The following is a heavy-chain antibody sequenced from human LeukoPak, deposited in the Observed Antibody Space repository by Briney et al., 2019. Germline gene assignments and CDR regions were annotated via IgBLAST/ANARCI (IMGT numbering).Heavy chain of an antibody. CDR1: GGSISSHY. CDR3: ARDSGPDAFDI. Sequence: SETLSLTCTVSGGSISSHYWSWIRQPPGKGLEWIGYIYYSGSTNYNPSLKSRVTISVDTSKNQFSLKLGSVTVADTAVYYCARDSGPDAFDIWGQGTMVTVSS. J-gene: IGHJ3*02. V-gene: IGHV4-59*11. D-gene: IGHD6-25*01. CDR2: IYYSGST.